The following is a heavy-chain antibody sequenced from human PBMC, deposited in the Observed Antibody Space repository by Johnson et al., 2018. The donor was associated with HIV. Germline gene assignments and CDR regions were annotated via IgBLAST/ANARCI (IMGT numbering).Heavy chain of an antibody. V-gene: IGHV3-NL1*01. CDR2: IYSGGST. D-gene: IGHD1-26*01. CDR3: ARAGVGAGAFDI. J-gene: IGHJ3*02. Sequence: QVQVVESGGGVVQPGRSLRLSCAASGFTFSSYAMHWVRQAPGKGLEWVSVIYSGGSTYYPGSVKGRFTISRENAKNSLYLQMNSLRAGDTAVYYCARAGVGAGAFDIWGQGTMVTVSS. CDR1: GFTFSSYA.